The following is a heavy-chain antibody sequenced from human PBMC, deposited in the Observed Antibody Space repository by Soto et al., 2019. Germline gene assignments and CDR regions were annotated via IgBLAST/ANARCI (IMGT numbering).Heavy chain of an antibody. CDR3: AREMGACSDSSCYPGPYDS. CDR2: ITSKSTTI. CDR1: GFTFTSYS. V-gene: IGHV3-48*02. Sequence: GSLRLSCAASGFTFTSYSMHWVRQAPGQGLEWVSYITSKSTTIKYADSVKGRFTVSRDNAKNSLYLQLNSLRDEDTAVYYCAREMGACSDSSCYPGPYDSWGQGTLVTVSS. D-gene: IGHD3-16*01. J-gene: IGHJ5*02.